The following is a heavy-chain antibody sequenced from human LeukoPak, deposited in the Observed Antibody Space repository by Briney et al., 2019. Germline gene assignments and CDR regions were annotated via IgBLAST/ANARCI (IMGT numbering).Heavy chain of an antibody. CDR3: AREGYSSSCFDY. CDR1: GFTFSSYE. V-gene: IGHV3-48*03. D-gene: IGHD6-13*01. Sequence: GGSLRLSCAASGFTFSSYEMNWVRQAPGKGLEWVSYISSSGSTIYYADSVKGRFTISRDNAKNSLYLQMNSLRAEDTAVYYCAREGYSSSCFDYGGQGTLVTVSS. J-gene: IGHJ4*02. CDR2: ISSSGSTI.